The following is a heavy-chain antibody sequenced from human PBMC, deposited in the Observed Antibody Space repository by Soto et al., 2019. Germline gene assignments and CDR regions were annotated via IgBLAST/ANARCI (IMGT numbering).Heavy chain of an antibody. CDR2: IIPILGIA. Sequence: QVQLVQSGAEVKKPGSSVKVSCKASGGTFSSYTISWVLQAPGQGLEWMGRIIPILGIANYAQKFQGRVTITADKSTSTAYMELSSLRSEDTAVYYCARGKSGYSGYDNAFDIWGQGTMVTVSS. J-gene: IGHJ3*02. CDR3: ARGKSGYSGYDNAFDI. CDR1: GGTFSSYT. V-gene: IGHV1-69*02. D-gene: IGHD5-12*01.